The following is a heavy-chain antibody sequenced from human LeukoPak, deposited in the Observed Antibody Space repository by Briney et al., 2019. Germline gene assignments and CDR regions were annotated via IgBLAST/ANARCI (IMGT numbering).Heavy chain of an antibody. D-gene: IGHD3-22*01. Sequence: GGSLRLPCVGSGFTFSSYAMSWVRQAPGKGLEWVSVISGSGGSTNHADSVKGRFTISRDNSKNTLYLQTNSLRAEDTAVYYCAKDVDSSGYPTYYFDHWGQGTLLTVSS. CDR3: AKDVDSSGYPTYYFDH. CDR1: GFTFSSYA. J-gene: IGHJ4*02. V-gene: IGHV3-23*01. CDR2: ISGSGGST.